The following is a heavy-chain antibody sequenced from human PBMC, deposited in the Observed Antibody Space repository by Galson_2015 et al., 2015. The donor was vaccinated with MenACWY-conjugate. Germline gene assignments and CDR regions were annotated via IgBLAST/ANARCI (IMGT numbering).Heavy chain of an antibody. V-gene: IGHV4-34*01. D-gene: IGHD3-10*01. Sequence: WIGEISHSGGTCYNPSLKSRVIISRDTSDYQFSLKLSSVTAADTAVYYCGRVRSGSGSYWGQGTLVTVSS. CDR3: GRVRSGSGSY. J-gene: IGHJ4*02. CDR2: ISHSGGT.